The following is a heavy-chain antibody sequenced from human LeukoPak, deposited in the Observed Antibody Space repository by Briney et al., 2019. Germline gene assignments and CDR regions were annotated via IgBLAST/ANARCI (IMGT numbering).Heavy chain of an antibody. J-gene: IGHJ4*02. CDR2: IYYSGST. D-gene: IGHD3-22*01. CDR1: SGSISSHY. V-gene: IGHV4-59*11. Sequence: SETLSLTCTVSSGSISSHYWSWIRQPPGKGLEWIGYIYYSGSTNYNPSLKSRVTISVDTSKNQFSLKLSSVTAADTAVYYCAREDWLYDSSGYYPYWGQGTLVTVSS. CDR3: AREDWLYDSSGYYPY.